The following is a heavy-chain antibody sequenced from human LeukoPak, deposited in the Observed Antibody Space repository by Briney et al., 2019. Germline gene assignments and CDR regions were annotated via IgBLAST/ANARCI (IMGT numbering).Heavy chain of an antibody. Sequence: PGGSLRLSCAASGFAFSSYSMNWVHQAPGKGLEWLSYISSTSSTIYYADSVKGRFTISRDNAKNSLYLLMNSLRAEDTAAYYCARVTVGATADYFDYWGQGTLVTVSS. D-gene: IGHD1-26*01. J-gene: IGHJ4*02. CDR3: ARVTVGATADYFDY. CDR1: GFAFSSYS. CDR2: ISSTSSTI. V-gene: IGHV3-48*01.